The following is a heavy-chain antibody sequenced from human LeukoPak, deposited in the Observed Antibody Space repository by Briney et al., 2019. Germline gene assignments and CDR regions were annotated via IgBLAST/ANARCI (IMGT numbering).Heavy chain of an antibody. J-gene: IGHJ4*02. V-gene: IGHV3-48*04. CDR1: GFTFSSYS. CDR2: ISSSGSSI. D-gene: IGHD2-2*01. CDR3: ARTRYCSSTSCWSGYYFDY. Sequence: GGSLRLSCAASGFTFSSYSMSWIRQAPGKGLVWVSYISSSGSSIYYADSVKGRFTISRDNAKNSLYLQMNSLRAEDTAVYYCARTRYCSSTSCWSGYYFDYWGQGTLVTVSS.